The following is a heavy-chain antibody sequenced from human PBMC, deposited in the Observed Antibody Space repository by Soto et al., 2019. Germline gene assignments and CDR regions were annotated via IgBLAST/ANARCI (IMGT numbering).Heavy chain of an antibody. CDR1: GFTFSSYA. Sequence: GGSLRLSCAASGFTFSSYAMSWVRQAPGKGLEWVSAISGSGGSTYYADSVKGRFTISRDNSKNTLYLQMNSLRAEDTAVYYCAGNSYGSGTLGSWGQGTLVTVSS. D-gene: IGHD3-10*01. J-gene: IGHJ5*02. CDR3: AGNSYGSGTLGS. CDR2: ISGSGGST. V-gene: IGHV3-23*01.